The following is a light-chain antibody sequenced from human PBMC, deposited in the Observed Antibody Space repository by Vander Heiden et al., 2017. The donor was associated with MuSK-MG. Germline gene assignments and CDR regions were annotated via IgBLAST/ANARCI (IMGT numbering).Light chain of an antibody. V-gene: IGKV1-39*01. Sequence: DIQMTQSPSSLSASVGDRVTITCRASQSISSYLNWYQQKPGKAPKLLIYAASSLQSGVPSRFSGSGSGTDFTLTISSLQPEDFATYYCQQSDSTRSTFGQGTKLEIK. CDR3: QQSDSTRST. J-gene: IGKJ2*01. CDR2: AAS. CDR1: QSISSY.